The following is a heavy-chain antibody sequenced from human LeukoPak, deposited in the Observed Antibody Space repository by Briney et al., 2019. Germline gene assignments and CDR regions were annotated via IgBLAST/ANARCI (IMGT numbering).Heavy chain of an antibody. V-gene: IGHV4-39*01. CDR1: GGSISSSSYY. CDR3: ASLPEIPDYYDSSGYRYN. Sequence: SETLSLTCTVSGGSISSSSYYWGWIRQPPGKGLEWVGSIYYSGSTYYNPSLKSRVTISVDTSKNQFSLKLSSVTAADTAVYYSASLPEIPDYYDSSGYRYNWGQGTLVTVSS. J-gene: IGHJ4*02. CDR2: IYYSGST. D-gene: IGHD3-22*01.